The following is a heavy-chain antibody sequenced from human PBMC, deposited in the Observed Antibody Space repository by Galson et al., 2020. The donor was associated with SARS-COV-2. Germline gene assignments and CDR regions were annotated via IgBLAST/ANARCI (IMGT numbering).Heavy chain of an antibody. D-gene: IGHD3-22*01. CDR3: ATSTDYSGYSYYFDY. V-gene: IGHV4-4*02. CDR2: IHHSGII. CDR1: GASVSSNQW. Sequence: SETLSLTCAVSGASVSSNQWWSWVRQPPGKGLEWIGEIHHSGIIDYNPSLQSRLTLSVDMAKNQFSLKLTSVTAADTAVYFCATSTDYSGYSYYFDYWGQGILVTVSS. J-gene: IGHJ4*02.